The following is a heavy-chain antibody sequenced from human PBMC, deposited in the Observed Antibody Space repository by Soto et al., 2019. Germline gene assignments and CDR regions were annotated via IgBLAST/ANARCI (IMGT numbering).Heavy chain of an antibody. D-gene: IGHD3-16*01. CDR2: ISYDGKKK. CDR1: GLTFSASG. Sequence: QVHLVESGGGVVQPGRSLRLSCAASGLTFSASGFHWVRQAPGQGLDWVAVISYDGKKKFYAAAVKGRFTISRDNSNNTLILKMHSLRDEDTAVYYCARDLGATTSYGMDVRGQGTKVTVAS. CDR3: ARDLGATTSYGMDV. V-gene: IGHV3-33*01. J-gene: IGHJ6*02.